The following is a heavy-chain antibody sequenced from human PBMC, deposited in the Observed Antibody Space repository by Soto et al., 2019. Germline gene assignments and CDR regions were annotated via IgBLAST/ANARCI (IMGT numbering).Heavy chain of an antibody. J-gene: IGHJ4*02. CDR3: AKDPRPVDY. CDR2: ISANGAKT. Sequence: PGGSLRLSCAASGFTFTNYAMIWVRQAPGKGLEWVSAISANGAKTDYAESVKGRFAISRDASKNTLFLQMDSLRVEDTAVYYCAKDPRPVDYWGQGTLVPVSS. CDR1: GFTFTNYA. V-gene: IGHV3-23*01.